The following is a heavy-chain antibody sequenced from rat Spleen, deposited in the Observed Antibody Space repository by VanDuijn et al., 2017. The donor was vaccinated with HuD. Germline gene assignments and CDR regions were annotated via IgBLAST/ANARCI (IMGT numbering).Heavy chain of an antibody. CDR1: GFTFSDYY. V-gene: IGHV5-22*01. J-gene: IGHJ2*01. CDR3: ARPHLGYCFDF. Sequence: EVQLVESGGGLVQPGRSLKLSCAASGFTFSDYYMAWVRQAPKKGLEWVASISYEGNNTYYRDSVKGRFTISRDNAKSTLYLQTDSMRSEDTATYYCARPHLGYCFDFWGQGVMVTVSS. CDR2: ISYEGNNT.